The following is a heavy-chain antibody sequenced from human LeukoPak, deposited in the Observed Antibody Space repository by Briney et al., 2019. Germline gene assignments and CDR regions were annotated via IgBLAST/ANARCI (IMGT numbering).Heavy chain of an antibody. D-gene: IGHD2-8*01. CDR3: ARHRGSVFKGYMDV. V-gene: IGHV3-33*01. CDR2: IYSDGVNK. J-gene: IGHJ6*03. Sequence: GGSLRLSCAASGFTLGNHGMHWVRQAPGKGLEWVAIIYSDGVNKYCADPMKGRFTISRDTSKNTLFLEMESLRTEDTAVYYCARHRGSVFKGYMDVWGKGTTVTVSS. CDR1: GFTLGNHG.